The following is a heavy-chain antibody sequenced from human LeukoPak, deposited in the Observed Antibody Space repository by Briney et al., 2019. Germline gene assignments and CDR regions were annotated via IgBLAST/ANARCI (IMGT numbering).Heavy chain of an antibody. D-gene: IGHD2-8*01. CDR3: ARVVRGVSYADY. CDR1: GGTFSSYA. CDR2: INPNSGGT. V-gene: IGHV1-2*02. J-gene: IGHJ4*02. Sequence: ASVKVSCKASGGTFSSYAISWVRQAPGQGLEWMGWINPNSGGTNYAQKFQGRVTMTRDTSISTAYMELSRLRSDDTAVYYCARVVRGVSYADYWGQGTLVTVSS.